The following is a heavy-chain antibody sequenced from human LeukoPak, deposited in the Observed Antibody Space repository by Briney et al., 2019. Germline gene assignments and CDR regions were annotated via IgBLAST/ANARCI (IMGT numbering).Heavy chain of an antibody. Sequence: GGSLRLSCVASGFTLSSYTMSWVRHAPGNGVGWVSAISGSGGSTYYADSVKGRFTISRDNAKNSLFLQVNSLRAEDTAVYYCAREGWFGELLSHPFGSWGQGTLVTVSS. CDR2: ISGSGGST. D-gene: IGHD3-10*01. CDR1: GFTLSSYT. CDR3: AREGWFGELLSHPFGS. J-gene: IGHJ4*02. V-gene: IGHV3-23*01.